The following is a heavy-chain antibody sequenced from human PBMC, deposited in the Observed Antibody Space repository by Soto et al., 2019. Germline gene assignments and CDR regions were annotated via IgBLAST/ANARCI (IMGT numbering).Heavy chain of an antibody. Sequence: PGGSLRLSCAASGLTFSSYWMHWVRQAPGKGLVWVSRISSDGSSTSYADSVKGRFTISRDNAKNTLYLQMNSLRAEDTAVYYCARADCSSISCYAGSWFDPWGQGTLVTVSS. CDR2: ISSDGSST. V-gene: IGHV3-74*01. D-gene: IGHD2-2*01. CDR1: GLTFSSYW. J-gene: IGHJ5*02. CDR3: ARADCSSISCYAGSWFDP.